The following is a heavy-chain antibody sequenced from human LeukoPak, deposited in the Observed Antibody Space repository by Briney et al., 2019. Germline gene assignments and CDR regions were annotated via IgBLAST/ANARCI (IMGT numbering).Heavy chain of an antibody. CDR1: GFTFSSYA. D-gene: IGHD6-19*01. Sequence: GGSLRLSCAASGFTFSSYAMSWVRQAPGKGLEWVSGISWNSGSIGYADSVKGRFTISRDNAKNSLYLQMNSLRAEDTALYYCAKDMSSGWYYFDYWGQGTLVTVSS. CDR3: AKDMSSGWYYFDY. J-gene: IGHJ4*02. V-gene: IGHV3-9*01. CDR2: ISWNSGSI.